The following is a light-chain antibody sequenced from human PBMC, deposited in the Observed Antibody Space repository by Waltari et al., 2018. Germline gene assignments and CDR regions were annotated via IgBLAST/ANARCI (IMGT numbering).Light chain of an antibody. CDR2: GAS. V-gene: IGKV3-20*01. CDR3: QHYVRLPAT. Sequence: IVLTQSPGTLSLSPGERATLSCRASQSVSRSLAWYQQNPGQAPKLLIYGASTRATCIPDRFTGSGSGTDFSLTISSLEPEDFAIYFCQHYVRLPATFGQGTKVEIK. J-gene: IGKJ1*01. CDR1: QSVSRS.